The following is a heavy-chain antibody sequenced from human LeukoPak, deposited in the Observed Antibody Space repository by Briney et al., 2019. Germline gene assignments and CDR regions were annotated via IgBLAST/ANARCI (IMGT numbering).Heavy chain of an antibody. CDR2: ISGSGGST. J-gene: IGHJ4*02. V-gene: IGHV3-23*01. CDR1: GFTFSSYG. CDR3: ATPPTVTRNY. Sequence: GGSLRLSYAASGFTFSSYGMSWVRQAPGKGLEWVSAISGSGGSTYYADSVKGRFTISRDNSKNTLYLQMNSLRAEDTAVYYCATPPTVTRNYWGQGTLVTVSS. D-gene: IGHD4-17*01.